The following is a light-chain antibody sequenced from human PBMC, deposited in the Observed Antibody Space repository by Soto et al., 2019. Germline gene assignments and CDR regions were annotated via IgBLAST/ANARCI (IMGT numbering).Light chain of an antibody. CDR1: ESISNW. J-gene: IGKJ5*01. Sequence: DIQMTQSPSTLSASVGDRVTITCRANESISNWLAWYQQEPGTAPKLLIFDASSLQSGVPSRFSGRGSGTEFPLTITRLQPDDFATYYCQQYKSYSSVTFGQGTRLEIK. V-gene: IGKV1-5*01. CDR2: DAS. CDR3: QQYKSYSSVT.